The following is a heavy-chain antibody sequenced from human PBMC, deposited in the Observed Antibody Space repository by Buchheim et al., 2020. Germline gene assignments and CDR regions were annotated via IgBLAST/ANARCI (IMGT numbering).Heavy chain of an antibody. CDR2: IYHSGST. V-gene: IGHV4-30-2*01. CDR1: GGPMSSGGYS. CDR3: ASAATGTNGTTRNCYYYGMDV. Sequence: QLQLQESGSGLVKPSQTLSLTCAVSGGPMSSGGYSWSWIRQPPGEGLEWIGYIYHSGSTYYNPSLKSRVTISVDRSKNKFSLKLRCVSAAKTAVYYCASAATGTNGTTRNCYYYGMDVWGQGTT. D-gene: IGHD1-1*01. J-gene: IGHJ6*01.